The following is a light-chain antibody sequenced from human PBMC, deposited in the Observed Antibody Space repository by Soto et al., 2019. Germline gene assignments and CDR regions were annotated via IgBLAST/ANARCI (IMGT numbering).Light chain of an antibody. Sequence: QSVLTQPPSASGSRGQSVTISCTGTSSDVGGYKYVSWYQQHPGKAPKLMIYEVSKRPSGVPDRFSGSKSGNTASLTVSGLQAEDEADYFCRSYAGSNYVVFGGGTKLTVL. CDR3: RSYAGSNYVV. CDR2: EVS. CDR1: SSDVGGYKY. V-gene: IGLV2-8*01. J-gene: IGLJ2*01.